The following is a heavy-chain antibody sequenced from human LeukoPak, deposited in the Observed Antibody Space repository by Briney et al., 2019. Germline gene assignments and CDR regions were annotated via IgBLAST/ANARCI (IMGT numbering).Heavy chain of an antibody. CDR3: AKMYSSGSDY. Sequence: GRSLRLSCAASGFTFSSYGMHWVRQAPGKGLEWVAVISYDGSNKYYADSVKGRFTISRDNSKNTLYLQMNSLRAEDTAVYYCAKMYSSGSDYWGQGTLNTVSS. J-gene: IGHJ4*02. V-gene: IGHV3-30*18. D-gene: IGHD6-19*01. CDR2: ISYDGSNK. CDR1: GFTFSSYG.